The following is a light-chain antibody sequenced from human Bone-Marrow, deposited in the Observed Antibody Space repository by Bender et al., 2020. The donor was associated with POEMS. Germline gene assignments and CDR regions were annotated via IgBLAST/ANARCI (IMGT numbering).Light chain of an antibody. J-gene: IGLJ2*01. CDR3: DSYTSSNTLV. Sequence: QSALTQPASVSGSPGQSITISCTGTSSDIGGFNYVSWYQQHPGKAPKLLISDVSHRPSGVSDRFSGSKSGNTASLTISGLRAEDEADYYCDSYTSSNTLVFGGGTKLTVL. CDR1: SSDIGGFNY. CDR2: DVS. V-gene: IGLV2-14*03.